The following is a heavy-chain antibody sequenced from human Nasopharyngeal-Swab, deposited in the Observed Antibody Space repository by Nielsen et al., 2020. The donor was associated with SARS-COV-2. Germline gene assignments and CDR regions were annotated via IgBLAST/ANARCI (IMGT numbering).Heavy chain of an antibody. Sequence: GESLKISCAASGFTFSDYYMKWIRQAPGQGLEWVSYISSSGNTIYYADSVKGRFTISRDNAEKSLYLQMSSLRAEDTAVYYCVRASRAWSWGQGTLLTVSS. V-gene: IGHV3-11*04. CDR1: GFTFSDYY. CDR2: ISSSGNTI. CDR3: VRASRAWS. J-gene: IGHJ5*02. D-gene: IGHD2-8*02.